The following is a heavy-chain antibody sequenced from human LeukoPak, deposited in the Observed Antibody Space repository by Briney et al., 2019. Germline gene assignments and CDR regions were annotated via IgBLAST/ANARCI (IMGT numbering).Heavy chain of an antibody. J-gene: IGHJ4*02. CDR1: GFTFSSYA. CDR2: ILGSGGST. D-gene: IGHD3-22*01. Sequence: GRSLRLACAASGFTFSSYAISWVRQAARKGLEWVSVILGSGGSTYYADSVTGRFTISSDNSKNTLFLKMNRLRAEDTDVYYCARGITMIWFDYWGKGTLVTVSS. V-gene: IGHV3-23*01. CDR3: ARGITMIWFDY.